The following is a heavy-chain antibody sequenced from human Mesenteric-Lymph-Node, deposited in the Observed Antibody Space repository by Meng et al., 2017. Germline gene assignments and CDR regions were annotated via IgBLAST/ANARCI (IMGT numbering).Heavy chain of an antibody. Sequence: ASVKVSCKASGYTFTSNGISWVRQAPGQGLEWMGWISGYTGNTNYAQNLQGRVTMTTDTSTSTAYMELRSLSSDDTAVYYCARDSGRTYEYDVSGYGLDYWGQGNRV. CDR2: ISGYTGNT. V-gene: IGHV1-18*01. J-gene: IGHJ4*02. CDR3: ARDSGRTYEYDVSGYGLDY. CDR1: GYTFTSNG. D-gene: IGHD3-22*01.